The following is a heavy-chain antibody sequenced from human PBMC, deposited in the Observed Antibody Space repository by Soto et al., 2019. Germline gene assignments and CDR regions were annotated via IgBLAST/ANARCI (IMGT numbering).Heavy chain of an antibody. J-gene: IGHJ4*02. CDR2: ISGSGGST. Sequence: EVQLLESGGGLVQPGGSLRLSCAASGFTFSSYAMSWVRQAPGKGLEWVSAISGSGGSTYYADYVKGRFTISRDNSNNRLYVQMNSLRAEDTAVDYCAKAREWGSGYYLFDYWGQGTLVTVSS. D-gene: IGHD3-22*01. V-gene: IGHV3-23*01. CDR1: GFTFSSYA. CDR3: AKAREWGSGYYLFDY.